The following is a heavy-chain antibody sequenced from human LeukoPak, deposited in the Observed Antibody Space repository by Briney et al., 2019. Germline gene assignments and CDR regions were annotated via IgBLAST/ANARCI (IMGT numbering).Heavy chain of an antibody. Sequence: PGGSLRLSCAASGFAFSGYTMNWVRQAPGKGLEWVSSISSSSGSIYYADSVKGRSTISRDNAKNSLYLQMDSLRAEDTALYYCARFSGNYAIFDYWGQGILVTVSS. D-gene: IGHD1-26*01. CDR2: ISSSSGSI. CDR1: GFAFSGYT. J-gene: IGHJ4*02. V-gene: IGHV3-21*01. CDR3: ARFSGNYAIFDY.